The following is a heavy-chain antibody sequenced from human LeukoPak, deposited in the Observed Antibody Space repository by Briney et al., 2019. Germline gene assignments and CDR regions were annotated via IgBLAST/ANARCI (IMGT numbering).Heavy chain of an antibody. D-gene: IGHD3-22*01. CDR3: ARRFSSRSDGNGYYYGHDAFDV. J-gene: IGHJ3*01. Sequence: SETLSLTCSVSGDSISSSYGSWIRQPPGKGLEWIGNIYNSANSNYNPSLQRRATMSVDTSKSQFSLPLSSLSAADPAVYYCARRFSSRSDGNGYYYGHDAFDVWGQGTLVTVSS. CDR2: IYNSANS. CDR1: GDSISSSY. V-gene: IGHV4-59*08.